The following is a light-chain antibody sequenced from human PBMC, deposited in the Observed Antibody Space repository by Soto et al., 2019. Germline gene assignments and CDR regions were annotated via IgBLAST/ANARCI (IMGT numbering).Light chain of an antibody. CDR2: AAS. CDR3: QQLKAWT. CDR1: QGISSY. V-gene: IGKV1-9*01. Sequence: DIQLTQSPSFLSASVGDRVTITCRASQGISSYLAWYQQKSGKAPILLIYAASTLQSGVPSRFCGSGSGTEFTLTISSLQPEDFATYYCQQLKAWTFGQGTKVEIK. J-gene: IGKJ1*01.